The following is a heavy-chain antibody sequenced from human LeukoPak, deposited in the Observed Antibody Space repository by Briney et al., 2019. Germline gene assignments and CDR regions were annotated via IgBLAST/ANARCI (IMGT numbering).Heavy chain of an antibody. V-gene: IGHV4-61*02. CDR2: IYTSGST. CDR3: ASFGIAVVQDY. J-gene: IGHJ4*02. D-gene: IGHD6-19*01. CDR1: GGSISSGSYY. Sequence: SETLSLTCTVSGGSISSGSYYWSWIRQPAGKGREWIGRIYTSGSTNYNPSLKSRVTISVDTSKNQFSLKLSSVTAADTAVYYCASFGIAVVQDYWGQGTLVTVSS.